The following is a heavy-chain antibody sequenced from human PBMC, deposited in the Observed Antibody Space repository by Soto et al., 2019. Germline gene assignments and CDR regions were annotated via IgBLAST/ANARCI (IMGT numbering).Heavy chain of an antibody. CDR2: IWYDGSNK. J-gene: IGHJ4*02. Sequence: GGSLRLSCAASGFTFSSYGMHWVRQAPGKGLEWVAVIWYDGSNKYYADSVKGRFTISRDNSKNTLYLQMNSLRAEDTAVYYCAREYSSSSPAVYWGQGTLVTVSS. CDR3: AREYSSSSPAVY. V-gene: IGHV3-33*01. CDR1: GFTFSSYG. D-gene: IGHD6-6*01.